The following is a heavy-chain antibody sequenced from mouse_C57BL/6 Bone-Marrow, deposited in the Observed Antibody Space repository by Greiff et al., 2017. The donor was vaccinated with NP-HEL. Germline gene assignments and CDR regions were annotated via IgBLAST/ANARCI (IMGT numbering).Heavy chain of an antibody. Sequence: EVKLMESGGDLVKPGGSLKLSCAASGFTFSSYGMSWVRQTPDKRLEWVATISSGGSYTYYPDSVKGRFTISRDNAKNTLYLQMSSLKSEDTAMYYCARRRPWFAYWGQGTLVTVSA. CDR1: GFTFSSYG. V-gene: IGHV5-6*02. CDR3: ARRRPWFAY. CDR2: ISSGGSYT. J-gene: IGHJ3*01.